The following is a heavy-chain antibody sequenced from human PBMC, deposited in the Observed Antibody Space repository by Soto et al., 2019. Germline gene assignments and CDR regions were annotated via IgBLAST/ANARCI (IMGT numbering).Heavy chain of an antibody. CDR3: ARHSNRNYGLYYFDF. V-gene: IGHV4-59*08. CDR1: GGSVSSDY. CDR2: IYYSGST. J-gene: IGHJ4*02. D-gene: IGHD4-4*01. Sequence: SETLSLTCTVSGGSVSSDYWGWIRQPPGRGLEWIGYIYYSGSTKYNPSLKSRVTMSVDTSNNQFSLKVSSVTAADTAVYYCARHSNRNYGLYYFDFWGLGALVTVSS.